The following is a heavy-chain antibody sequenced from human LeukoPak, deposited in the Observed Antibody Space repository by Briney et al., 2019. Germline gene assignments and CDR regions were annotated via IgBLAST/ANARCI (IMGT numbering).Heavy chain of an antibody. V-gene: IGHV1-69*04. D-gene: IGHD4-17*01. J-gene: IGHJ4*02. CDR1: GGTFSSYA. CDR2: IIPILGIA. CDR3: ASTTVTTERIFDY. Sequence: SVKVSCKASGGTFSSYAISWVRQAPGQGLEWMGRIIPILGIANYAQKFQGRVTITADKSTSTAYMELSSLRSDDTAVYYCASTTVTTERIFDYWGQGTLVTVSS.